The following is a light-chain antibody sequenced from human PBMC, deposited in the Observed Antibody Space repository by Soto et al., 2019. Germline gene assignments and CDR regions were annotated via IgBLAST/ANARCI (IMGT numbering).Light chain of an antibody. J-gene: IGLJ2*01. V-gene: IGLV2-14*03. CDR1: SSDVGGYNY. CDR2: DVS. CDR3: SSYTSSSTYML. Sequence: QSVLTQPASVFGSPGQSITISCTGTSSDVGGYNYVSWFQQHPGKAPKLMIFDVSNRPSGVSNRFSGSKSGNTASLTISGLQAEDEADYYCSSYTSSSTYMLFGGGTKVTVL.